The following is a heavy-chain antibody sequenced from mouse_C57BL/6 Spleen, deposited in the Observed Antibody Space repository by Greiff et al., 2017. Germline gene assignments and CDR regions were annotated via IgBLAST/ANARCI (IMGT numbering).Heavy chain of an antibody. CDR3: ARAVLLRYFDY. Sequence: EVKLVESGAELVKPGASVKLSCTASGFNIKDYYMHWVKQRTEQGLEWIGRIDPEDGETKYAPKFQGKATITADTSSNTAYLQLSSLTSEATAVYYCARAVLLRYFDYWGQGTTLTVSS. CDR2: IDPEDGET. J-gene: IGHJ2*01. CDR1: GFNIKDYY. V-gene: IGHV14-2*01. D-gene: IGHD1-1*01.